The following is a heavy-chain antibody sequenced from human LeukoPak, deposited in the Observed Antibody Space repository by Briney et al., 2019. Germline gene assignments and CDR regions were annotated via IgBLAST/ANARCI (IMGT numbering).Heavy chain of an antibody. CDR2: ISYDGNHK. CDR1: GLTFSSYN. CDR3: AKGYDYRSGAGSFDY. Sequence: PGGSLRLSCAASGLTFSSYNMHWVRQAPGKGLEWVAVISYDGNHKYYADSVKGRFTISRDNSKNTLYLQMNGLRADDTAVYYCAKGYDYRSGAGSFDYWGRGTLVTVSS. V-gene: IGHV3-30*18. D-gene: IGHD3-10*01. J-gene: IGHJ4*02.